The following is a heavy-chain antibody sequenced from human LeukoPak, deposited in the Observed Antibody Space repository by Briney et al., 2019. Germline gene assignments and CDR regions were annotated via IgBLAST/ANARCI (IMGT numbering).Heavy chain of an antibody. CDR2: IYHSGST. D-gene: IGHD3-10*01. CDR3: ARVTPFITMVRGVTPDYFDY. J-gene: IGHJ4*02. Sequence: SETLSLTCAVSGGSISSSNWWSWVRQPPGKGLEWIGEIYHSGSTNYNPSLKSRVTISVDKSKNQFSLKLSSVTAADTAVYYCARVTPFITMVRGVTPDYFDYWAREPWSPSPQ. CDR1: GGSISSSNW. V-gene: IGHV4-4*02.